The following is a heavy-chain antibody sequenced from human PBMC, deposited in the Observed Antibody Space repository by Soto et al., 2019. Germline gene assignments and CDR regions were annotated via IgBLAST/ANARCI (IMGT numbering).Heavy chain of an antibody. D-gene: IGHD3-10*01. CDR2: ISHSGST. J-gene: IGHJ6*02. Sequence: SETLSLTCTVSGGSISDDYWSWIRQPPGKGLEWIGHISHSGSTNYNPSLKSRVTISVDTSKRQFSLKLSSVTAAGTAVYYCARVARGVISGMDVWGQGTTVTVS. V-gene: IGHV4-59*01. CDR1: GGSISDDY. CDR3: ARVARGVISGMDV.